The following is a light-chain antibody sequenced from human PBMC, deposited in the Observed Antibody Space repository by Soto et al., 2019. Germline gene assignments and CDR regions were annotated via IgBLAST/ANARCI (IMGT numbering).Light chain of an antibody. CDR1: QGIRND. CDR2: AAS. V-gene: IGKV1-6*01. Sequence: AIQMTQSPSSLSASVGDRVTITCRASQGIRNDLGWYQQKPGKAPKLLIYAASSLQSGVPSRFSGSGSGTDFTLTISSLQSEDFAFYYGQQYNNWPAITFGQGTRLEIK. J-gene: IGKJ5*01. CDR3: QQYNNWPAIT.